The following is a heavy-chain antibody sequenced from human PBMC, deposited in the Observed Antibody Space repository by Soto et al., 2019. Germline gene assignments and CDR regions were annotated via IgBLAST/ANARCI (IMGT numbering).Heavy chain of an antibody. D-gene: IGHD2-2*01. V-gene: IGHV3-21*01. J-gene: IGHJ6*02. CDR2: ISSSSSYI. Sequence: EVSLRRSCSAAGLTFSSYSMNGVRQAPGKGLEWVSSISSSSSYIYYADSVKGRFTISRDNAKNSLYLQMNSLRAEDTAVYYCARDGKYCSSTSCYLGGYFYYYGLEVWGPGTTFTVFS. CDR3: ARDGKYCSSTSCYLGGYFYYYGLEV. CDR1: GLTFSSYS.